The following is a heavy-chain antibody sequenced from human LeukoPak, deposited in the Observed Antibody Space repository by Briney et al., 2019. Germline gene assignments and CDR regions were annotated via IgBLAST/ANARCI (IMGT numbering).Heavy chain of an antibody. D-gene: IGHD3-22*01. V-gene: IGHV5-51*01. CDR1: GYNFTNYW. CDR2: IFPGDSDT. CDR3: ARDSYDSSGFYPGSRWFDP. Sequence: HGESLKISCKGSGYNFTNYWIGWVRQMPGKGLEWMGIIFPGDSDTTYSPSFEGQVTISADKSISTAYLQWRSLKASDTATYYCARDSYDSSGFYPGSRWFDPWGQGTLVTVSS. J-gene: IGHJ5*02.